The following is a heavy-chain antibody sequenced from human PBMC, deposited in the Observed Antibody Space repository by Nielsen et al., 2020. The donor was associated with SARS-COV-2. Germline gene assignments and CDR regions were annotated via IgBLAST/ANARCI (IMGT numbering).Heavy chain of an antibody. Sequence: GESLKISCAASGFTFDDYPMHWVRQAPGKGLEWVSLVTWDGDTTHYADPVQGRFTIYRDNYKNYLYLQMNSVRAEDTGFYYCARATTGYLYDYWGRGTLVIVSS. CDR1: GFTFDDYP. J-gene: IGHJ4*02. CDR3: ARATTGYLYDY. D-gene: IGHD3-9*01. V-gene: IGHV3-43*01. CDR2: VTWDGDTT.